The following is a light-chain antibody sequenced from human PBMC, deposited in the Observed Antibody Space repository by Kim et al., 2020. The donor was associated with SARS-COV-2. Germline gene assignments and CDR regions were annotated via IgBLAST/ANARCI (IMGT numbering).Light chain of an antibody. Sequence: ASVGDRVTITCPASQSISSYLNWYQQKPGKAPKLLIYAAASLQSGVPSRFSGSGSGTDFTLTISSLQPEDFATYYCQQSYSTLLTFGGGTKVDIK. CDR3: QQSYSTLLT. V-gene: IGKV1-39*01. J-gene: IGKJ4*01. CDR1: QSISSY. CDR2: AAA.